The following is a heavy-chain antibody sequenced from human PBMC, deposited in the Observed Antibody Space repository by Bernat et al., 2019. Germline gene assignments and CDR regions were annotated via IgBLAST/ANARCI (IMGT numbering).Heavy chain of an antibody. CDR2: IWYDGSNK. J-gene: IGHJ4*01. V-gene: IGHV3-33*01. CDR1: GFTFSSYG. D-gene: IGHD5-12*01. CDR3: ARDPRVLQLPSSGHFLCFDV. Sequence: QVQLVESGGGVVQPGRSLRLSCAASGFTFSSYGMHWVRQAPGKGLEWVAVIWYDGSNKYYADSVKGRFTISRDNSKNTLYLQMNNLTAEETAGYYRARDPRVLQLPSSGHFLCFDVWGQGNPVTVPS.